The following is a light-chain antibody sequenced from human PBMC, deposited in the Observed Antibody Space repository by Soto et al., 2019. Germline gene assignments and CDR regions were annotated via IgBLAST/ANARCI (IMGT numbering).Light chain of an antibody. CDR1: TGAVTSGHY. CDR3: LLSYSGADVV. CDR2: DTS. V-gene: IGLV7-46*01. J-gene: IGLJ2*01. Sequence: QTVVTQEPSLTVSPGGTVTLTCGSSTGAVTSGHYPYWFQQKPGQASRTLIYDTSNKHSWTPARFSGSLLGGKAALTLSGAQPEDEAEYYCLLSYSGADVVFGGGTKLTVL.